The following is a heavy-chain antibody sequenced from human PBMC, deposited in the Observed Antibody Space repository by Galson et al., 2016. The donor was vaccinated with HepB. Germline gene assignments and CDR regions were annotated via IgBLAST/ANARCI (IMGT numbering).Heavy chain of an antibody. CDR2: IRGDGIVS. J-gene: IGHJ4*02. Sequence: SLRLSCAASGFTFNAHWMNWVRQAPGKGLEWVANIRGDGIVSYYAESVRGRFTISRDNAKNSLYRQMNGLRVYETAVYYCSREMTGSYFDWGQGTLVTVSS. D-gene: IGHD3-10*01. CDR1: GFTFNAHW. CDR3: SREMTGSYFD. V-gene: IGHV3-7*01.